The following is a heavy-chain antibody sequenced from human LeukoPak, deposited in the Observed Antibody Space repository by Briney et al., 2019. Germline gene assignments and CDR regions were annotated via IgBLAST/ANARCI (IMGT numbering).Heavy chain of an antibody. Sequence: GASVNVSCKASGYTFTGYYMHWVRQAPGQGLEWVGWINPNSGGTNYAQKFQGRVTMTRDTSISTAYMELSRLRSDDTAVYYCARDNPGYSSGWYVAFDIWGQGTMVTVSS. V-gene: IGHV1-2*02. CDR1: GYTFTGYY. CDR2: INPNSGGT. J-gene: IGHJ3*02. CDR3: ARDNPGYSSGWYVAFDI. D-gene: IGHD6-19*01.